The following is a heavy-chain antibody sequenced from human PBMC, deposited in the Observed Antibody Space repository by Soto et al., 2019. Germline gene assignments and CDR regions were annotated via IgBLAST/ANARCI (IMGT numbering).Heavy chain of an antibody. Sequence: SETLSLTCTVSGGSISSCYWSWIRQPPGKGLEWIGDIYYRGGTNYNPSLKSRVAISVDTSKNQFSLKLSSVTAADTAVYYCARLSSRVVITGYYYGMDVWGQGTTVTVS. CDR1: GGSISSCY. V-gene: IGHV4-59*01. J-gene: IGHJ6*02. CDR3: ARLSSRVVITGYYYGMDV. D-gene: IGHD3-22*01. CDR2: IYYRGGT.